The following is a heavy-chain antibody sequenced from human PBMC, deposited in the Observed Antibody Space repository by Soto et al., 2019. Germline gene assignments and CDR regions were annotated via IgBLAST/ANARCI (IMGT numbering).Heavy chain of an antibody. CDR1: GGSFSGYY. Sequence: LSLTCAVYGGSFSGYYWSWIRQPPGKGLEWIGEINHSGSTNYNPSLKSRVTISVDTSKNQFSLKLSSVTAADTAVYYCARGRVVAATLFGGYYYYYGMDVWGQGTTVTVSS. D-gene: IGHD2-15*01. V-gene: IGHV4-34*01. CDR2: INHSGST. J-gene: IGHJ6*02. CDR3: ARGRVVAATLFGGYYYYYGMDV.